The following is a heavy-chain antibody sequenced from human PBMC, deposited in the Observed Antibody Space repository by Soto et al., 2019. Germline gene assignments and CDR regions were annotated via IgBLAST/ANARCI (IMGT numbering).Heavy chain of an antibody. Sequence: PSETVSLTCTVSGGSISSYYWSWIRQPPGKGLEWIGYIYYSGSTNYNPSLKSRVTISVDTSKNQFSLKLSSVTAADTAVYYCARDGSYSGSYVTYYGMDVWGQGTTVTVSS. CDR3: ARDGSYSGSYVTYYGMDV. CDR1: GGSISSYY. J-gene: IGHJ6*02. CDR2: IYYSGST. D-gene: IGHD5-18*01. V-gene: IGHV4-59*01.